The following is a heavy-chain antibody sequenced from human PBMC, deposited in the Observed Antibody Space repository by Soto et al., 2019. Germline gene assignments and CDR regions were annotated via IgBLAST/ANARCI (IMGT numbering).Heavy chain of an antibody. Sequence: ASVKVSCKASGYTFINYYMHWVRQAPGQGLEWMGIINPNGGSTTYAQKFQGRVTLTRDTPTNTVNMELSSLRSEDTAVYYCAREKWLVRRNDPFDIWGQGTMVTVSS. CDR2: INPNGGST. CDR1: GYTFINYY. V-gene: IGHV1-46*01. CDR3: AREKWLVRRNDPFDI. J-gene: IGHJ3*02. D-gene: IGHD6-19*01.